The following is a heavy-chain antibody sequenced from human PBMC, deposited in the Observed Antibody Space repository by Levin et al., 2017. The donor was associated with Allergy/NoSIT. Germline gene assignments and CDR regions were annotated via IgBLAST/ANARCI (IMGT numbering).Heavy chain of an antibody. J-gene: IGHJ4*02. CDR2: MFFSGGT. CDR1: GGSLSGYY. Sequence: PSETLSLTCIVSGGSLSGYYWSWIRQPPGEGLEWIGSMFFSGGTNYSPSLKSRVTISIDMSKNQFSLRLSSVTAADRAVYYCARISRDPVRKSQRYFDYWGQGALVTVSS. CDR3: ARISRDPVRKSQRYFDY. D-gene: IGHD1-1*01. V-gene: IGHV4-59*01.